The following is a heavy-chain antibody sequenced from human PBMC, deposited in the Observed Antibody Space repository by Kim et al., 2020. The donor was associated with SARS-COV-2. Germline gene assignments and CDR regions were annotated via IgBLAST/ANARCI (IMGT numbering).Heavy chain of an antibody. Sequence: SETLSLTCTVSGGSISSSSYYWGWIRQPPGKGLEWIGSIYYSGSTYYNPSLKSRVTISVDTSKNQFSLKLSSVTAADTAVYYCARRNSGWGRVFDYWGQG. CDR2: IYYSGST. CDR3: ARRNSGWGRVFDY. CDR1: GGSISSSSYY. J-gene: IGHJ4*02. V-gene: IGHV4-39*01. D-gene: IGHD6-19*01.